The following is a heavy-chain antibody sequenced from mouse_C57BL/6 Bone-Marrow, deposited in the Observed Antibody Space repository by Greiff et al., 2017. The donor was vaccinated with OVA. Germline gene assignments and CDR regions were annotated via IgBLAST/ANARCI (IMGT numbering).Heavy chain of an antibody. J-gene: IGHJ3*01. V-gene: IGHV1-26*01. CDR1: GYTFTDYY. CDR3: ASGYDGYYAWFAY. Sequence: EVQLQQSGPELVKPGASVKISCKASGYTFTDYYMNWVQQSHGKSLEWIGDINPNNGGTSYNQKFKGKATLTVDKSSSTAYMELRSLTSEDSAVYYCASGYDGYYAWFAYWGQGTLVTVSA. D-gene: IGHD2-3*01. CDR2: INPNNGGT.